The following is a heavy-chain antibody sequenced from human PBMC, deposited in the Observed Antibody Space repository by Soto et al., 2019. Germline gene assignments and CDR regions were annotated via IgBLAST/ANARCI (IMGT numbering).Heavy chain of an antibody. D-gene: IGHD5-18*01. CDR2: IIPIFGTA. Sequence: RQAPGQGLEWMGGIIPIFGTANYAQKFQGRVTITADESTSTAYMELSSLRSEDTAVYYCAREDSRGGYSYGYALDYWGQGTLVTVSS. J-gene: IGHJ4*02. V-gene: IGHV1-69*01. CDR3: AREDSRGGYSYGYALDY.